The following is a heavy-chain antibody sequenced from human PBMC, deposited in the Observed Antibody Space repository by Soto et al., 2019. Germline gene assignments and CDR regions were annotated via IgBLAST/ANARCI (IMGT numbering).Heavy chain of an antibody. D-gene: IGHD2-21*01. V-gene: IGHV1-46*01. J-gene: IGHJ6*02. CDR3: ASSLLGTYYYYYGMDV. Sequence: GASGKVSCKASGYTCTSYYMHWVRQAPGQGLEWMGIINPSGGSTSYAKKFQGRVTMTRDTSTSTVYMELSSLRSEDTAVYYCASSLLGTYYYYYGMDVWGQGTTVTAP. CDR1: GYTCTSYY. CDR2: INPSGGST.